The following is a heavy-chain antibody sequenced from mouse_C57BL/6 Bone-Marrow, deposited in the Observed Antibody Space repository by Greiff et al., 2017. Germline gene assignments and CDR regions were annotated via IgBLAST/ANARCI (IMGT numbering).Heavy chain of an antibody. CDR2: IDPSDSYT. J-gene: IGHJ1*03. D-gene: IGHD3-1*01. Sequence: QVQLQQPGAELVKPGASVKLSCKASGYTFTSYWMQWVKQRPGRGLEWIGEIDPSDSYTNYNQKFKGKATLTVDTSSSTAYMQLSSLTSEDSAVYNGARDGPYLYWYLEVRGTGTTVTVSS. V-gene: IGHV1-50*01. CDR3: ARDGPYLYWYLEV. CDR1: GYTFTSYW.